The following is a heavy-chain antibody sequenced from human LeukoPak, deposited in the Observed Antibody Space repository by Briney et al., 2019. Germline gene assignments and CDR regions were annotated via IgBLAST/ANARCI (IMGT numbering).Heavy chain of an antibody. V-gene: IGHV3-72*01. CDR1: GFTLSDYY. CDR2: TRNKANSYIT. J-gene: IGHJ3*02. Sequence: GGSLRLSCATSGFTLSDYYMNWVRQAPGKGLEWVGRTRNKANSYITDYAASVKGRFTISRDDSKKSLYLQMNSLKTEDTAVYYCTTSGNPSLIDIWGQGTMVTVSS. D-gene: IGHD1-26*01. CDR3: TTSGNPSLIDI.